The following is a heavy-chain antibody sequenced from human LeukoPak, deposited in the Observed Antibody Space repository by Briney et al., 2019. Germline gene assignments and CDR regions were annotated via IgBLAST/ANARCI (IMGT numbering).Heavy chain of an antibody. Sequence: ASVKVSCKASGYTFTSYYMHWVRQAPGQGLEWMGIINPSGGDTSYAQKFQGRVTITADESTSTAYMELTSLRSEDTAVYYCAREAGAPARYYFDYWGQGTLVTVSS. CDR1: GYTFTSYY. V-gene: IGHV1-46*01. CDR2: INPSGGDT. D-gene: IGHD1-26*01. CDR3: AREAGAPARYYFDY. J-gene: IGHJ4*02.